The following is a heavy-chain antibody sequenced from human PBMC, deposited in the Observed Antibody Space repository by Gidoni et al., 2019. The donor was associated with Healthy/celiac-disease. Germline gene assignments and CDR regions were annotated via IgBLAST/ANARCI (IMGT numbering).Heavy chain of an antibody. J-gene: IGHJ4*02. D-gene: IGHD2-21*01. Sequence: EVQLVQSGAEVKKPGESLKISCKGSGYRFTSYWIGWVRQMPGKGLEWLGIIYPGDSDTRYSPSFQGQVTISADKSISTAYLQWSSLKASDTAMYYCARGHCGGDCSLPPFDYWGQGTLVTVSS. CDR2: IYPGDSDT. CDR3: ARGHCGGDCSLPPFDY. CDR1: GYRFTSYW. V-gene: IGHV5-51*01.